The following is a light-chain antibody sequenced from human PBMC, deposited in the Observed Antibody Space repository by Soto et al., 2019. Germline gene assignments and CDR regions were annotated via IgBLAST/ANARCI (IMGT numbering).Light chain of an antibody. Sequence: DIQLTQSPSFLSASVGGRVTITCRASQILNNHLNWYQHRPGEAPKLLIFGASTLQTGVPSRFSGVGSGTDFTLPIRSLQLEFFASYYFKQTYSTFPFTFGRGPRREIQ. CDR3: KQTYSTFPFT. CDR2: GAS. V-gene: IGKV1-39*01. J-gene: IGKJ2*01. CDR1: QILNNH.